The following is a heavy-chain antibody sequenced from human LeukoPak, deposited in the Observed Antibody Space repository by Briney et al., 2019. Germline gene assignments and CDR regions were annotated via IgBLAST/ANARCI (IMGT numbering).Heavy chain of an antibody. CDR2: ISYNGGST. D-gene: IGHD4-17*01. J-gene: IGHJ6*04. CDR3: AKPPDYGAYYYGMDV. Sequence: GGSLRLTCAASGFTFTNYAMSWVRQAPGKGLEWVSAISYNGGSTYYSDSVKGRFPISRENPKNTVYLQMKSLKAEDTGVYYCAKPPDYGAYYYGMDVLGKGATVSDS. V-gene: IGHV3-23*01. CDR1: GFTFTNYA.